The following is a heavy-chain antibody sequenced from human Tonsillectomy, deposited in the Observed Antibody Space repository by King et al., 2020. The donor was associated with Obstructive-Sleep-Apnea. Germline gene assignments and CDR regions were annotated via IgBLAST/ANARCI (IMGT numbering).Heavy chain of an antibody. V-gene: IGHV3-30*02. CDR1: GFSFNNYG. CDR2: IRDDGSNK. CDR3: ATLSGTTSGAFDI. Sequence: QLVQSGGGVVQPGRSLRLSCVASGFSFNNYGMHWVRQIPGKGLEWVTFIRDDGSNKEYADSVKGRFTISRDNSKNTLYVQMNSLRTEDTAVYYCATLSGTTSGAFDIWGQGTMVTVSS. J-gene: IGHJ3*02. D-gene: IGHD1-20*01.